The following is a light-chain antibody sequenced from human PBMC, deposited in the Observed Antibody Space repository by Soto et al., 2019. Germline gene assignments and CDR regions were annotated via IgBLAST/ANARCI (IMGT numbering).Light chain of an antibody. J-gene: IGKJ4*01. Sequence: DIQMTQSPSSLSASVGDRVTIICQASQDINNYLNWYQQKPGKAPKLLINDASNLETGVPSRFSGSGSGTDFTLTISSLQPEDIATYHCQQYDNFPLTFGGGTKVDIK. V-gene: IGKV1-33*01. CDR1: QDINNY. CDR3: QQYDNFPLT. CDR2: DAS.